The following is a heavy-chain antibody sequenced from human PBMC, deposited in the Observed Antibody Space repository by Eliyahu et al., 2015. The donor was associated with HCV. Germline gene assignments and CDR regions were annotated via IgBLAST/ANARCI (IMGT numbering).Heavy chain of an antibody. Sequence: QVTLKESGPALVKPTQTLTLTCTFSGFSLSTSGMRVSWIRQPPGKALEWLARIDWDDDKFYSTSLKTRLTISKDTSKNQVVLTMTNMDPVDTATYYCARDSSGYYYGENNWFDPWGQGTLVTVSS. CDR1: GFSLSTSGMR. CDR3: ARDSSGYYYGENNWFDP. D-gene: IGHD3-22*01. J-gene: IGHJ5*02. V-gene: IGHV2-70*04. CDR2: IDWDDDK.